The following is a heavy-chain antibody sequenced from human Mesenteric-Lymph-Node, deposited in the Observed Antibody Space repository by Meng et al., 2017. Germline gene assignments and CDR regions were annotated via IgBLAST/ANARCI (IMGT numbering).Heavy chain of an antibody. J-gene: IGHJ4*02. CDR1: GYTFTSYY. Sequence: ASLKVSCKASGYTFTSYYMHWVRQAPGQGLEWMGIINPSGGSTSYAQKFHGSVTLTTDTSTTTTYMELRSLRSDDTAVYYCARDQRGSGSYSYYFDYWGQGTLVTVSS. CDR2: INPSGGST. D-gene: IGHD3-10*01. V-gene: IGHV1-46*01. CDR3: ARDQRGSGSYSYYFDY.